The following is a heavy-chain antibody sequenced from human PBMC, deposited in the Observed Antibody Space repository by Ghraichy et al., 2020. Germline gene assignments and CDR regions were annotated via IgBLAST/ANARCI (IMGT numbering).Heavy chain of an antibody. CDR1: GFTFSSYG. J-gene: IGHJ3*02. CDR2: ISYDGSNK. CDR3: AKDLDIAARPVDAFDI. D-gene: IGHD6-6*01. Sequence: GSLRLSCAASGFTFSSYGMHWVRQAPGKGLEWVAVISYDGSNKYYADSVKGRFTISRDNSKNTLYLQMNSLRAEDTAVYYCAKDLDIAARPVDAFDIWGQGTMVTVSS. V-gene: IGHV3-30*18.